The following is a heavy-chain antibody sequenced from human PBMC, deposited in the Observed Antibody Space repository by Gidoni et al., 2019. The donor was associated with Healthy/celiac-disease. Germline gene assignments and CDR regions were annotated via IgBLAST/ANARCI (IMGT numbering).Heavy chain of an antibody. CDR2: FDPEDGET. V-gene: IGHV1-24*01. J-gene: IGHJ1*01. Sequence: QVQLVQSGAEVKKPGASVKVSCKVSGYPLTELSMHWVRQAPGKGLEWMGGFDPEDGETIYAQKFQGRVTMTEDTSTDTAYMELSSLRSEDTAVYYCATAGIAVAGGIEYFQHWGQGTLVTVSS. D-gene: IGHD6-19*01. CDR1: GYPLTELS. CDR3: ATAGIAVAGGIEYFQH.